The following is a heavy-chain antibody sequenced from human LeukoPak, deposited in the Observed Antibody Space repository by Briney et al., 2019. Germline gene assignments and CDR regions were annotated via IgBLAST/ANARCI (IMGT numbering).Heavy chain of an antibody. CDR1: GGSISSGDYY. Sequence: PSQTLSLTCTVSGGSISSGDYYWSWIRQPPGKGLEWIGYIYYSGSTYYNPSLKSRVTISVDTSKNQFSLKLSSVTAADTAVYYCARGGWVPREDEAGYFDYWGQGTLVTVSS. CDR3: ARGGWVPREDEAGYFDY. D-gene: IGHD1-26*01. CDR2: IYYSGST. V-gene: IGHV4-30-4*01. J-gene: IGHJ4*02.